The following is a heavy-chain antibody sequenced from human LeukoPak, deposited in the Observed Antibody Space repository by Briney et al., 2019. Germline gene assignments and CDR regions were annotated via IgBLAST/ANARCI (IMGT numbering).Heavy chain of an antibody. CDR3: ARKGDADWYFDL. CDR2: IYYSGST. V-gene: IGHV4-59*05. J-gene: IGHJ2*01. CDR1: GGSLSGYY. Sequence: SETLSLTCGVYGGSLSGYYWSWVRQPPGKGLEWIGSIYYSGSTYYNPSLKSRVTISVDTSKNQFSLKLSSVTAADTAVYYCARKGDADWYFDLWGRGTLVTVSS.